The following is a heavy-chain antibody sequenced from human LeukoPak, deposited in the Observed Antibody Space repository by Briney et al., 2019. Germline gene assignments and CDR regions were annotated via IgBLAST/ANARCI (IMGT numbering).Heavy chain of an antibody. Sequence: GASVKVSCKASGYTFTSYDINWVRQATGQGLEWMGWMNPNSGNTGYAQKFQGRVTMTRNTSISTAYMELSSLRSEDTAVYYCASGPKPGILNNYYGSGSHPSWGQGTLVTVSS. CDR1: GYTFTSYD. D-gene: IGHD3-10*01. CDR2: MNPNSGNT. V-gene: IGHV1-8*01. J-gene: IGHJ4*02. CDR3: ASGPKPGILNNYYGSGSHPS.